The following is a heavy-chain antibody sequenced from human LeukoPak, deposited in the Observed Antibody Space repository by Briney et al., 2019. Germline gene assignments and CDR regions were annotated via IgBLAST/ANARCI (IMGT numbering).Heavy chain of an antibody. CDR3: AREGVWSGYYHY. J-gene: IGHJ4*02. CDR1: GGSIGSATGTYY. CDR2: IYTRNST. Sequence: SQTLSLTCTVSGGSIGSATGTYYWSWIRQPAGKGLEWIGHIYTRNSTYYNPSLKSRVTMSVDTSKNQFSLKLSSVTAADTAVYYCAREGVWSGYYHYWGQGTLVTVSS. D-gene: IGHD3-3*01. V-gene: IGHV4-61*09.